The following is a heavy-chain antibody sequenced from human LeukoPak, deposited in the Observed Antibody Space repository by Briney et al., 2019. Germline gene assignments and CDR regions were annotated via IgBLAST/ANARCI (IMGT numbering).Heavy chain of an antibody. V-gene: IGHV1-3*01. CDR1: GYTFTSYA. J-gene: IGHJ6*02. Sequence: ASVTVSCTASGYTFTSYAMHWVRQAPGQRLEWMGWINAGNGNTKYSQKFQGRVTITRDTSASTAYMELSGLRSEDTAVYYCAREDHIDYVWGSYRYAPYYYYGMDVWGQGTTVTVSS. CDR2: INAGNGNT. D-gene: IGHD3-16*02. CDR3: AREDHIDYVWGSYRYAPYYYYGMDV.